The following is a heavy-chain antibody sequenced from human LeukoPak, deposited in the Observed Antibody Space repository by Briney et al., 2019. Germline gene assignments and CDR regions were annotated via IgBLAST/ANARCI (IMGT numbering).Heavy chain of an antibody. Sequence: GGSLRLSCATSGFTFSTYGMSWVRQAPGKGLEWVSVITGSGGSTYYADSVKGRFTISRDNSKNTLYLQINSLRVEDTAVYYCARDQLGAVLYFDYWGQGTLVTVSS. V-gene: IGHV3-23*01. J-gene: IGHJ4*02. CDR1: GFTFSTYG. CDR2: ITGSGGST. CDR3: ARDQLGAVLYFDY. D-gene: IGHD1-1*01.